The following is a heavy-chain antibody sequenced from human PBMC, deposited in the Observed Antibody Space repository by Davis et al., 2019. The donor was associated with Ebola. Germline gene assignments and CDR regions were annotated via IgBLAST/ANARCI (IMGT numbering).Heavy chain of an antibody. Sequence: PSETLSLTCTVSGGSISSYYWSWIRQPPGKGLEWIGEINHSGSTNYNPSLKSRVTISVDTSKNQFSLKLSSVTAADTAVYYCARGVTVNDYFDYWGQGTLVTVSS. J-gene: IGHJ4*02. V-gene: IGHV4-34*01. CDR1: GGSISSYY. D-gene: IGHD4-11*01. CDR3: ARGVTVNDYFDY. CDR2: INHSGST.